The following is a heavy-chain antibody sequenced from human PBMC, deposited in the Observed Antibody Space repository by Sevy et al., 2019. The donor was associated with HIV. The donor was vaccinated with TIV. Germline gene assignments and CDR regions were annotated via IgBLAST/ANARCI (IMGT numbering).Heavy chain of an antibody. D-gene: IGHD3-10*01. CDR1: GGTFSSYA. Sequence: ASVNVSCKASGGTFSSYAISWVRQAPGQGLEWMGGIIPIFGTANYAQKFQGRVTITADESTSTAYMELSSLRSEDTAVYYCARGNYGSGSYYDAFDIWGQGTMVTVSS. CDR3: ARGNYGSGSYYDAFDI. V-gene: IGHV1-69*13. J-gene: IGHJ3*02. CDR2: IIPIFGTA.